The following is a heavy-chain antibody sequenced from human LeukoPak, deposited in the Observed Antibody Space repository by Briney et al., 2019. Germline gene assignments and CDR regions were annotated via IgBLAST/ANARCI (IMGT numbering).Heavy chain of an antibody. V-gene: IGHV4-59*08. D-gene: IGHD6-6*01. CDR2: IYYSGST. CDR3: ARHTAARPYFDY. Sequence: SETLSLTCTVSGGSISSYYWSWIRQPPGKGLEWIGYIYYSGSTNYNPSLKSRVTISVDTSKNQFSLKLSSVTAADTAVYYCARHTAARPYFDYWGQGTLVTVSS. J-gene: IGHJ4*02. CDR1: GGSISSYY.